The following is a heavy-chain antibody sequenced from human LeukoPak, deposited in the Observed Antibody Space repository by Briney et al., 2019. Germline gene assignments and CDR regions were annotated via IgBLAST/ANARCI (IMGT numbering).Heavy chain of an antibody. Sequence: KPSETLSLACTVSGYSISSGYYWGWIRQPPGKGLEWIGEINHSGSTNYNPSLKSRVTISVDTSKNQFSLKLSSVTAADTAVYYCARRKVRGGYMDVWGKGTTVTISS. D-gene: IGHD3-10*01. CDR3: ARRKVRGGYMDV. CDR1: GYSISSGYY. V-gene: IGHV4-38-2*02. CDR2: INHSGST. J-gene: IGHJ6*03.